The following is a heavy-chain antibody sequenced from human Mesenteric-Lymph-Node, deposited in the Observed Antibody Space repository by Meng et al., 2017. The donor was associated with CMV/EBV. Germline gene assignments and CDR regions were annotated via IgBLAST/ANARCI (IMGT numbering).Heavy chain of an antibody. J-gene: IGHJ4*02. Sequence: GESLKISCAASGFTFSSYDMHWVRQATGKGLEWVSAIGTAGDTYYPGSVKGRFTISREDAKNSLYLQMNSLRAGDTAVYYCARALSSRFWSGYYFDYWGQGTLVTVSS. D-gene: IGHD3-3*01. CDR3: ARALSSRFWSGYYFDY. CDR2: IGTAGDT. CDR1: GFTFSSYD. V-gene: IGHV3-13*01.